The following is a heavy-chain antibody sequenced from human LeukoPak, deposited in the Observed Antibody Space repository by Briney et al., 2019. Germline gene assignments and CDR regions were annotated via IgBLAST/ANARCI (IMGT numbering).Heavy chain of an antibody. J-gene: IGHJ5*02. V-gene: IGHV4-31*03. CDR2: IYYSGTT. CDR1: GGSISSGGYY. D-gene: IGHD3-3*01. Sequence: SETLSLTCTVSGGSISSGGYYSSRIRQHPGKGLEWIGYIYYSGTTYYNPSLKSRVTISLDTSKNQFSQKLSSVTAADTAVYYCARDPGRESFGVVISNWFDPWGQGTLVTVSS. CDR3: ARDPGRESFGVVISNWFDP.